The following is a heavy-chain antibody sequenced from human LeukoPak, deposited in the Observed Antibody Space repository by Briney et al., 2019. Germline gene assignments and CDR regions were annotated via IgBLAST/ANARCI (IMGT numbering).Heavy chain of an antibody. CDR2: IYYSGST. J-gene: IGHJ4*02. CDR1: GGSISSYY. D-gene: IGHD6-13*01. CDR3: AGGYSSSWYYFDY. V-gene: IGHV4-59*01. Sequence: SETLSLTCTVSGGSISSYYWSWIRQPPGKGLEWIGYIYYSGSTNYNPSLKSRVTISVDTSKNQFSLKLSSVTAADTAVYYRAGGYSSSWYYFDYWGQGTLVTVSS.